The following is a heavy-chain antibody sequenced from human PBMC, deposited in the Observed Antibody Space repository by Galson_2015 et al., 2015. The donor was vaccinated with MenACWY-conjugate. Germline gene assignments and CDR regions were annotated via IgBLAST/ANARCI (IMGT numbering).Heavy chain of an antibody. D-gene: IGHD6-19*01. CDR3: SRDGVGWQWLP. CDR1: GYTFTSYY. J-gene: IGHJ5*02. CDR2: INPSGGST. V-gene: IGHV1-46*03. Sequence: SVKVSCKASGYTFTSYYMHWVRQAPGQGLEWMGIINPSGGSTSYAQKFQGRFTISRDDSKRTAYLQMNSLKTEDTAVYYCSRDGVGWQWLPWGQGTLVIASS.